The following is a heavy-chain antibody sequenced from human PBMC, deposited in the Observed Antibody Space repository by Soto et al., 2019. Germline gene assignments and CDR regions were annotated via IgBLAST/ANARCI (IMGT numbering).Heavy chain of an antibody. D-gene: IGHD6-13*01. CDR1: GYTFSTYG. Sequence: QVQLVQSGVGVKKPGASVRVSCKASGYTFSTYGLSWVRQAPGQGLEWMGWISPYNGNTNFAQQFQGRVTLTTDTSTTTAYMELRSLTSDDTAMYYCARGAWGYSNTWYEFWGQGTLVTVSS. V-gene: IGHV1-18*04. CDR3: ARGAWGYSNTWYEF. CDR2: ISPYNGNT. J-gene: IGHJ4*02.